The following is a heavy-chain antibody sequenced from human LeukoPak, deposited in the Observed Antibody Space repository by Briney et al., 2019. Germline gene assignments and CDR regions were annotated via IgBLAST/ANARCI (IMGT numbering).Heavy chain of an antibody. D-gene: IGHD6-19*01. CDR2: IYYSGST. J-gene: IGHJ5*02. V-gene: IGHV4-31*09. Sequence: SQTLSLTCTVSGGSISSGGYYWSWIRQHPGKGLEWIGYIYYSGSTYYNPSLKSRVTISVDKSKNQFSLKLSSVTAADTAVYYCAGRANSGWSFDWFDPWGQGTLVTVSS. CDR3: AGRANSGWSFDWFDP. CDR1: GGSISSGGYY.